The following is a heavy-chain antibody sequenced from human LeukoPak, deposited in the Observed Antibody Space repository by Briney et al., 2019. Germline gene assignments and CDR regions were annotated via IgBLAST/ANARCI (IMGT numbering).Heavy chain of an antibody. CDR1: GGTFSSYA. D-gene: IGHD3-22*01. J-gene: IGHJ6*02. V-gene: IGHV1-69*13. CDR3: ARDSKWFINDYYYGMGV. CDR2: IIPIFGTA. Sequence: SVKVSCKASGGTFSSYAISWVRQAPGQGLEWMGGIIPIFGTANYAQKFQGRVTITADESTSTAYMELRSLRSDDTAVYYCARDSKWFINDYYYGMGVWGQGTTVTVSS.